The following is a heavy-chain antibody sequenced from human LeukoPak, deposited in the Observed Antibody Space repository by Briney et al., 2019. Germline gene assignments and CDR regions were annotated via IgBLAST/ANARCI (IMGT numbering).Heavy chain of an antibody. J-gene: IGHJ4*02. D-gene: IGHD1-1*01. CDR3: ARDHDPYYFDY. Sequence: GGSLRLSCAASGFSFSNYSMNWVRQAPGKGLEWVSSISRSSSYIYYADSVKGRFTISRDNAKNSLYLQMNSLRAEDTAVYYCARDHDPYYFDYWGQGTLVTVSS. CDR1: GFSFSNYS. V-gene: IGHV3-21*01. CDR2: ISRSSSYI.